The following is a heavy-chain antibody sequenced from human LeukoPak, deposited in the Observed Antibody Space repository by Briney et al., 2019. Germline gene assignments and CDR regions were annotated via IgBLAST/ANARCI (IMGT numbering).Heavy chain of an antibody. CDR1: GCTLTELS. V-gene: IGHV1-24*01. J-gene: IGHJ3*01. Sequence: ASVKVSCKVSGCTLTELSMHWVRQAPGKGLEWMGGFDPEDGETIYAQKFQGRLTMTEDTSTDTAYMDLSSLRFEDTAVYYCASGNEVTLEGSALWGQGTMVTVSS. D-gene: IGHD2-15*01. CDR3: ASGNEVTLEGSAL. CDR2: FDPEDGET.